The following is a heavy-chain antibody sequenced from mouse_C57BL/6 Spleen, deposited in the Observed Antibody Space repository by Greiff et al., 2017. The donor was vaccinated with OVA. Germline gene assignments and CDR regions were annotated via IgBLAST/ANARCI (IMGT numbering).Heavy chain of an antibody. Sequence: VQLQQPGAELVKPGASVKMSCKASGYTFTSYWITWVKQRPGQGLEWIGDIFPGSGSTNYNEKFKSKATLTVDTSSSTAYMQRSRLTSEDSAVYDCAKIYDYDGPWFAYWGKGTLVTVSA. J-gene: IGHJ3*01. CDR3: AKIYDYDGPWFAY. V-gene: IGHV1-55*01. CDR1: GYTFTSYW. CDR2: IFPGSGST. D-gene: IGHD2-4*01.